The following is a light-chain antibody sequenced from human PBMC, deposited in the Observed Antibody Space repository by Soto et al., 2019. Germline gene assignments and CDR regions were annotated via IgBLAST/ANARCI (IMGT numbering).Light chain of an antibody. CDR3: QSYDSGLSGSEV. CDR2: EGT. CDR1: SSDVGSYNL. V-gene: IGLV2-14*02. Sequence: QSALTQPASVSGSPGQSITISCTGSSSDVGSYNLVSWYQQHPGKAPKLVIYEGTKRPSGVSNRFSGSKSGTSASLAITGLQAEDEADYYCQSYDSGLSGSEVFGTGTKVTVL. J-gene: IGLJ1*01.